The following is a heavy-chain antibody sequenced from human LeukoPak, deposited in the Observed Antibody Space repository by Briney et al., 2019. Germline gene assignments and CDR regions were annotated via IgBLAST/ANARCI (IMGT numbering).Heavy chain of an antibody. D-gene: IGHD3-3*01. J-gene: IGHJ4*02. Sequence: SETLSLTCAVYGGSFSGYYWSWIRQPPGKGLEWIGEINHSGSTNYNPSLKSRVTISVDTSKNQFSLKLSSVTAADTAVYYCARGRGDYDFWSCYYEAYGAYWGQGTLVTVSS. CDR2: INHSGST. CDR3: ARGRGDYDFWSCYYEAYGAY. V-gene: IGHV4-34*01. CDR1: GGSFSGYY.